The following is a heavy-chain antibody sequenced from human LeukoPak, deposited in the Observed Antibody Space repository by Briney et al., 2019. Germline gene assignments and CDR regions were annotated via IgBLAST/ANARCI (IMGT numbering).Heavy chain of an antibody. Sequence: PGGSLRLSCAASGFTFSSYAMSWVRQAPGKGLEWVSAISGSGGSTYYADSVKGRFTISRDNSKNTLCLQMNSLRAEDTAVYYCAKDIQSSSWHGYWGQGTLVTVSS. J-gene: IGHJ4*02. D-gene: IGHD6-13*01. CDR3: AKDIQSSSWHGY. V-gene: IGHV3-23*01. CDR2: ISGSGGST. CDR1: GFTFSSYA.